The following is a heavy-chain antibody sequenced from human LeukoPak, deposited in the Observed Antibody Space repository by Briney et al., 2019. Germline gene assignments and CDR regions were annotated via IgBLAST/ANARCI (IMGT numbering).Heavy chain of an antibody. Sequence: PGGSLRLSCAAPGFTFTDYYMSWIRQAPGKGLEWVSYISHSGSTIYYADSVKGRFTISRDNAKNSLYLQMNSPRAEDTAVYYCARVYPSYAFDIWGQGTMVTVSS. CDR2: ISHSGSTI. V-gene: IGHV3-11*01. CDR1: GFTFTDYY. J-gene: IGHJ3*02. CDR3: ARVYPSYAFDI.